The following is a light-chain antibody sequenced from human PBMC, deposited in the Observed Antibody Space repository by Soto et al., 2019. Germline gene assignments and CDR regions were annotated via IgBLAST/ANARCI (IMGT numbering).Light chain of an antibody. V-gene: IGLV2-8*01. J-gene: IGLJ1*01. CDR2: AVS. CDR1: SSDVGGYNS. Sequence: QSALTQPPSASGSPGQSVTISCTVTSSDVGGYNSVSWYQQHPGKAPKLIIYAVSERPSGVPDRFSGSKSGNTASLTVSGLQAEDEADYYCNSFAGSNNLSVFGTGTKVTVL. CDR3: NSFAGSNNLSV.